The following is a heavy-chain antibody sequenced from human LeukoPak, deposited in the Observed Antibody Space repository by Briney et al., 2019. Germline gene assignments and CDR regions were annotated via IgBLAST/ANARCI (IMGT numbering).Heavy chain of an antibody. CDR2: IIPILGTA. D-gene: IGHD3-9*01. CDR1: GGTFSSYT. CDR3: ARDGLRYFDSQNYYYMDG. J-gene: IGHJ6*03. Sequence: SVKVSCKASGGTFSSYTIRWVRQAPGQGLEWMGGIIPILGTANYAQKFQGRVTITADESTSTAYMELSSLRSEEAAVYYCARDGLRYFDSQNYYYMDGWGKGTTVTVSS. V-gene: IGHV1-69*13.